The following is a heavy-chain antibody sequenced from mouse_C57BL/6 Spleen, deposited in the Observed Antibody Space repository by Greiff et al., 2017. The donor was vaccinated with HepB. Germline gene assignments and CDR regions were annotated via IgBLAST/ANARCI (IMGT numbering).Heavy chain of an antibody. J-gene: IGHJ1*03. CDR3: ARDSGSSYWYFDV. D-gene: IGHD1-1*01. Sequence: VQLQQPGAELVKPGASVKLSCKASGYTFTSYWMHWVKQRPGQGLEWIGMIHPNSGSTNYNEKFKSKATLTVDKSSSTAYMQLSSLTSEDSAVYYCARDSGSSYWYFDVWGTGTTGTVSS. CDR2: IHPNSGST. CDR1: GYTFTSYW. V-gene: IGHV1-64*01.